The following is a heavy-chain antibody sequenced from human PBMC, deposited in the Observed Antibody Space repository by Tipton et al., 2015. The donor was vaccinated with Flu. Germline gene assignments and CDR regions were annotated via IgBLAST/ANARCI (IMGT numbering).Heavy chain of an antibody. CDR1: GFTFSSYA. V-gene: IGHV3-30*01. D-gene: IGHD6-19*01. J-gene: IGHJ4*02. CDR2: ISFDGSDK. Sequence: QLVQSGGGVVQPGRSLRLSCAASGFTFSSYAMHWVRQAPGKGLEWVAVISFDGSDKYYADSVKDRFTISRDNSKNTLYLQMNSLRAEDTAVYYCARWGYSSGWDHGYWGQGTLVTVSS. CDR3: ARWGYSSGWDHGY.